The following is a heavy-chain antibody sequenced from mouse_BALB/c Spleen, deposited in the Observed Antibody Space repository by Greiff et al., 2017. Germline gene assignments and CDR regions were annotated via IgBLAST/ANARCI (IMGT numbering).Heavy chain of an antibody. CDR2: ISYSGST. J-gene: IGHJ1*01. D-gene: IGHD1-1*01. CDR1: GYSITSDYA. CDR3: ARSYGSRYWYFEV. V-gene: IGHV3-2*02. Sequence: EVKLVESGPGLVKPSQSLSLTCTVTGYSITSDYAWNWIRQFPGNKLEWMGYISYSGSTSYNPSLKSRISITRDTSKNQFFLQLNSVTTEDTATYYCARSYGSRYWYFEVWGAGTTVTVSS.